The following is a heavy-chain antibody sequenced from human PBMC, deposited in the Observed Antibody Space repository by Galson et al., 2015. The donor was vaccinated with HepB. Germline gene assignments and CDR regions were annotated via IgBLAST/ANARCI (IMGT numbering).Heavy chain of an antibody. CDR3: MRQTIYFGVDL. CDR2: SYSSESHT. V-gene: IGHV5-51*01. D-gene: IGHD5-24*01. CDR1: GNAFADQW. J-gene: IGHJ6*02. Sequence: QSGAEVKKPGESLKISCHGSGNAFADQWIGWVRHLPGKGLEWMGMSYSSESHTRYGPSFEGRVTISFDQSTNTSSLKWGSLKASDTAIYYCMRQTIYFGVDLWGQGTTVIVSS.